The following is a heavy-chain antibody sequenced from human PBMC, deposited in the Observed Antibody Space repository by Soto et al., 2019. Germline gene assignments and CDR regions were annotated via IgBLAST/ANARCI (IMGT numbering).Heavy chain of an antibody. CDR1: GFTFNTYW. J-gene: IGHJ4*02. Sequence: LRLSCAASGFTFNTYWMSWVRQAPGKGLEWVVNIKPDGSEKWYVDSVKGRFTISRENAKNSLYLQMSSLRAGDTAVYYCARAIDYDILTGYPAPPDYWGQGTLVTVSS. V-gene: IGHV3-7*02. CDR3: ARAIDYDILTGYPAPPDY. CDR2: IKPDGSEK. D-gene: IGHD3-9*01.